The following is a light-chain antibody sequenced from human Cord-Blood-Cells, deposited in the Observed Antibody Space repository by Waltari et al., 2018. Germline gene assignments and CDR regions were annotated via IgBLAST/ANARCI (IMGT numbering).Light chain of an antibody. Sequence: QSVLTQPPSASGTPGQRVTISCSGSSSNIGSNYVYWYQQLPGTAPKLLIYRNKQRPPGFPDRFSGATPGPSASLAISGVRSEDEADYYCAAWDDSLSGWVFGGGTKLTVL. J-gene: IGLJ3*02. CDR1: SSNIGSNY. V-gene: IGLV1-47*01. CDR3: AAWDDSLSGWV. CDR2: RNK.